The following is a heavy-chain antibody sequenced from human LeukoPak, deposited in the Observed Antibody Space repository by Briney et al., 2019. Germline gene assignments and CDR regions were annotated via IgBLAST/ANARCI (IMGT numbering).Heavy chain of an antibody. CDR3: AKGQISRYDRFDY. V-gene: IGHV3-23*01. D-gene: IGHD3-3*02. J-gene: IGHJ4*02. CDR1: GFNFGSYR. CDR2: ISGSGRDT. Sequence: PGGSLRLSCAASGFNFGSYRMTWVRLAPGKGLEWVSIISGSGRDTYYADSVKGRFTISRDKSKNTLYLQMNSLRAEDTAVYYCAKGQISRYDRFDYWGQGTLVTVSS.